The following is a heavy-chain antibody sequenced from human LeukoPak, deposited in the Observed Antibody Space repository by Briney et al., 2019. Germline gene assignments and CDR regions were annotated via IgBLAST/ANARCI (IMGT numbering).Heavy chain of an antibody. CDR3: ARGRVGIDCSGGSCYPGEFDH. CDR2: INPSGGST. D-gene: IGHD2-15*01. CDR1: GYTFTKYY. J-gene: IGHJ4*02. V-gene: IGHV1-46*01. Sequence: ASVKVSCKASGYTFTKYYMHWVRQAPGQGLEWMGIINPSGGSTNYAQKFQSRVTMTTDTSTSTVYMELSSLRSEDTAVYYCARGRVGIDCSGGSCYPGEFDHWGQGTLVTVSS.